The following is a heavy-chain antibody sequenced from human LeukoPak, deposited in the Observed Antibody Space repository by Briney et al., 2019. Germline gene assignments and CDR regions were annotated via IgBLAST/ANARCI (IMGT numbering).Heavy chain of an antibody. CDR2: SSYSGNS. V-gene: IGHV4-59*12. CDR3: VRDRPTTYYYDSSGYWIDY. CDR1: GGSISTYY. J-gene: IGHJ4*02. Sequence: SETLSLTCTVSGGSISTYYWSWIRQPPGKGLEWIGFSSYSGNSNYNPSLKSRVTISVDTSKNQFSLKLSSVTAADTAVYYCVRDRPTTYYYDSSGYWIDYWGQGTLVTVSS. D-gene: IGHD3-22*01.